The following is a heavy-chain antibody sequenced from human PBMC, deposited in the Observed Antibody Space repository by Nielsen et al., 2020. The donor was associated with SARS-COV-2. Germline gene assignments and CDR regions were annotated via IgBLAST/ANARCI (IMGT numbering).Heavy chain of an antibody. V-gene: IGHV3-9*01. Sequence: SLKTSCAASGFTFDDYAMHWVRQAPGKGLEWVSGISWNSGSIGYADSVKGRFTISRDNAKNYLYLQMNSLRAEDTALYYCAKLGVPAAGAGYYYGMGVWGQGTTVTVSS. J-gene: IGHJ6*02. D-gene: IGHD2-2*01. CDR2: ISWNSGSI. CDR1: GFTFDDYA. CDR3: AKLGVPAAGAGYYYGMGV.